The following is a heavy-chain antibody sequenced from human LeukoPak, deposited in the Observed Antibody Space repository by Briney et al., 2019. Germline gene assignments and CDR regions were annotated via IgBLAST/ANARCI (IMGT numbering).Heavy chain of an antibody. J-gene: IGHJ6*02. V-gene: IGHV3-23*01. CDR2: VSGSGSRT. CDR3: ASLLPMDV. Sequence: GGSLRLSCAASGFTFSNSDMSWVRQAPGKGLEWVSRVSGSGSRTLYADSVKGRFTISRDNSKNTLYLQMNSLRAEDTAVYYCASLLPMDVWGQGTTVTVSS. D-gene: IGHD2-21*02. CDR1: GFTFSNSD.